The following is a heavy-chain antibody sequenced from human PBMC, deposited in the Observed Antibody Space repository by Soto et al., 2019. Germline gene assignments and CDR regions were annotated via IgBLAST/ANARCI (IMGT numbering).Heavy chain of an antibody. Sequence: QVQLVQSGAEVKKPGASVKVSCKASGYTFTSYGISWVRQAPGQGLEWMGWISAYNGNTNYAQKLQDRVTMTTDTSTSTAYMELRSLRSDDTAVYYCASDNYYDSSGNAFDIWGQGTMVTVSS. CDR1: GYTFTSYG. V-gene: IGHV1-18*01. D-gene: IGHD3-22*01. J-gene: IGHJ3*02. CDR3: ASDNYYDSSGNAFDI. CDR2: ISAYNGNT.